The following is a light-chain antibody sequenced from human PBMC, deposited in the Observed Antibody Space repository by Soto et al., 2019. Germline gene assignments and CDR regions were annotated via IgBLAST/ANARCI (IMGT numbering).Light chain of an antibody. Sequence: DIQMTQSPSTLSASVGDRVTITCRASQSTSSWLAWYQQKPGKAPKLLIHDASRLESGVPSRFSSSGSGTEFTLTISSLQPDDFATYYCQQYNSYSQTFGQGTKVEIK. CDR1: QSTSSW. V-gene: IGKV1-5*01. J-gene: IGKJ1*01. CDR2: DAS. CDR3: QQYNSYSQT.